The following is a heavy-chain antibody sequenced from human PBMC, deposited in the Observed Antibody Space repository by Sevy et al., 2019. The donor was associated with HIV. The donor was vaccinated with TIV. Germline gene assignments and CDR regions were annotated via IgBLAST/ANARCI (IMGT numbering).Heavy chain of an antibody. CDR2: MNPNSGNT. V-gene: IGHV1-8*01. CDR3: ARAGAYDSSGYYQIDY. CDR1: GYTFTSYD. D-gene: IGHD3-22*01. Sequence: ASVKVSCKASGYTFTSYDINWVRQATGQGLEWMGWMNPNSGNTGYAQKFQGRVTMTRNTSISTAYMELGSLRSEDTAVYYCARAGAYDSSGYYQIDYWGQGTLVTVSS. J-gene: IGHJ4*02.